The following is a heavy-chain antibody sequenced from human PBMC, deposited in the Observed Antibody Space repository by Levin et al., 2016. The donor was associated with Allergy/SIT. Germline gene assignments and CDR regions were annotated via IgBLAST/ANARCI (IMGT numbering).Heavy chain of an antibody. V-gene: IGHV1-18*01. D-gene: IGHD2-21*01. Sequence: ASVKVSCKASGYRFMNYGISWVRQAPGQGLEWLGWINSYDGKTDYAQKFQGRVSMTTDISRTTAHLDLRTLRPDDTALYYCARDSFCSGDCYSGNFVHYGMDVWGQGTTVIVSS. CDR1: GYRFMNYG. CDR2: INSYDGKT. J-gene: IGHJ6*02. CDR3: ARDSFCSGDCYSGNFVHYGMDV.